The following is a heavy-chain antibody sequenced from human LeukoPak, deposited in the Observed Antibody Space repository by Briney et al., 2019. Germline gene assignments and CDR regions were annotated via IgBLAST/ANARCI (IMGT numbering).Heavy chain of an antibody. CDR2: IYSGGST. Sequence: PGGSLRLSCAASGFTFSSYAMTWVRQAPGKGLEWVSVIYSGGSTYYADSVKGRFTISRDNSKNTLYLQMNSLRAEDTAVYYCARGVYGDSPKYWGQGTLVTVSS. J-gene: IGHJ4*02. CDR1: GFTFSSYA. D-gene: IGHD4-17*01. CDR3: ARGVYGDSPKY. V-gene: IGHV3-53*01.